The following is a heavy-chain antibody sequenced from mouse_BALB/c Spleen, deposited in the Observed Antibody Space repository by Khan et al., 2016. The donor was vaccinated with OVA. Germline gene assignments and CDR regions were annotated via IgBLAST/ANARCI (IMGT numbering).Heavy chain of an antibody. CDR2: INPSSGYT. CDR1: GYTFTSYT. J-gene: IGHJ2*01. V-gene: IGHV1-4*01. Sequence: QVQLKQSGAELVKPGASVKMSCKASGYTFTSYTMHWVKQRPGQGLEWIGYINPSSGYTKYNQKFKDKATLTADKSSSTAYMQLGSLTSKDSAVYYCARKSTRASYWGQGTTLTVSS. CDR3: ARKSTRASY. D-gene: IGHD3-1*01.